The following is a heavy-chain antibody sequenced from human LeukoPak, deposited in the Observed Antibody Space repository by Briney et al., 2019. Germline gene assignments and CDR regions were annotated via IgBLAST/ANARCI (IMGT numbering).Heavy chain of an antibody. D-gene: IGHD3-3*01. Sequence: ASVKVSCKASGYTFTSYGISWVRQAPGQGLEWMGWMNPNSGNTGYAQKFQGRVTMTRNTSISTAYMELSSLRSEDTAVYYCARGANDFWSGYYLYYYYYGMDVWGQGTTVTVSS. J-gene: IGHJ6*02. CDR2: MNPNSGNT. V-gene: IGHV1-8*02. CDR1: GYTFTSYG. CDR3: ARGANDFWSGYYLYYYYYGMDV.